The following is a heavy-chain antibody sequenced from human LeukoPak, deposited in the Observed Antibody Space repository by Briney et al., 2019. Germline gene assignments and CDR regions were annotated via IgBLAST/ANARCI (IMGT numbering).Heavy chain of an antibody. CDR1: GYTFSNYG. V-gene: IGHV1-18*04. CDR2: TSYNGNT. CDR3: ARHSGRGWQALGY. J-gene: IGHJ4*02. Sequence: ASVKVSCKASGYTFSNYGISWVRQAPGLGLEWMGWTSYNGNTNYAQKFQDRVTMTTDTSTTTAYMELRSLESDDTAVYYCARHSGRGWQALGYWGQGTLVTVFS. D-gene: IGHD6-19*01.